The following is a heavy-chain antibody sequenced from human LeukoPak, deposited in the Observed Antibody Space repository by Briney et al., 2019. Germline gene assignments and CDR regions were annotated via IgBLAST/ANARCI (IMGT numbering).Heavy chain of an antibody. D-gene: IGHD3-10*02. V-gene: IGHV3-9*01. Sequence: GRSLRLSCVASGCTFDDYAMHWLRQVPGKGLEWVSGISWNSGSMGYADSVKGRFTISRDNAKNSLYLQMNSLRAEDTAVYYCAELGITMIGGVWGKGTTVTISS. CDR3: AELGITMIGGV. CDR1: GCTFDDYA. CDR2: ISWNSGSM. J-gene: IGHJ6*04.